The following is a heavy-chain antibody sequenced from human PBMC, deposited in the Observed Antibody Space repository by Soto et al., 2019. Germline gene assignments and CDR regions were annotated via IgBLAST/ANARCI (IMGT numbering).Heavy chain of an antibody. D-gene: IGHD2-8*01. J-gene: IGHJ3*01. CDR1: GYTFTSYY. Sequence: ASVKVSCKASGYTFTSYYMHWVRQAPGQGLEWMGIINPSGGSTSYAQKFQGRVTMTRDTSTSTVYMELSSLRSEDTAVYYCARDMVWLPLSGAFDFWGQGTMVTVSS. V-gene: IGHV1-46*01. CDR3: ARDMVWLPLSGAFDF. CDR2: INPSGGST.